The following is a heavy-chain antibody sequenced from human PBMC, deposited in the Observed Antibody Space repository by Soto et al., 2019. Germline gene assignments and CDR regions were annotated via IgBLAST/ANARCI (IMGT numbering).Heavy chain of an antibody. CDR1: GYTFTGYY. J-gene: IGHJ6*02. V-gene: IGHV1-2*04. D-gene: IGHD6-19*01. Sequence: ASVKVSCKASGYTFTGYYMHWVRQAPGQGLEWMGWINPNSGGTNYAQKFQGWVTMTRDTSISTAYMELSRLRSDDTAVYYCARERIAVAGSGPYYYHGMDVWGQGTTVTVSS. CDR2: INPNSGGT. CDR3: ARERIAVAGSGPYYYHGMDV.